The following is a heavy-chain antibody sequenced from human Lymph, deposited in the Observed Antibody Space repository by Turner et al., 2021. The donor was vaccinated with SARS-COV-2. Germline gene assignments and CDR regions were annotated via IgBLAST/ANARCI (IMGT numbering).Heavy chain of an antibody. J-gene: IGHJ4*02. CDR1: GGSISSSSYY. CDR2: IDYSGST. V-gene: IGHV4-39*01. CDR3: ARAPFIIVLMMYASGYFDN. Sequence: QLQLQESGPGLVKPSETLSLTCTVSGGSISSSSYYWGWIRQPPGKGLEWIGSIDYSGSTYYNPSLKSRVTISVDTSKNQFSLKLSSVTAADTAVYYCARAPFIIVLMMYASGYFDNWGQGTLVTVSS. D-gene: IGHD2-8*01.